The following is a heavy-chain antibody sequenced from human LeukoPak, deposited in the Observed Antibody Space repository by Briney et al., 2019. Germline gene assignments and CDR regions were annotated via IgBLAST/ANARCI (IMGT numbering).Heavy chain of an antibody. J-gene: IGHJ4*02. CDR3: TRAPRILGVVHFDY. V-gene: IGHV3-49*03. CDR1: GFSFGDYA. CDR2: IRDKPYGGTT. D-gene: IGHD1-26*01. Sequence: GGSLRLSCATSGFSFGDYAMIWFRQAPGKGLEWVAYIRDKPYGGTTEYAASVKDRFTISRDDSKDIAYLQMNSLKTEDTAVYYCTRAPRILGVVHFDYWGQGTLVTVSS.